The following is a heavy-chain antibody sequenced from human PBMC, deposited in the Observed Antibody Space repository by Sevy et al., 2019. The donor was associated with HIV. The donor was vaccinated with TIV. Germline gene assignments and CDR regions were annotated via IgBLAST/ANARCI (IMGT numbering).Heavy chain of an antibody. Sequence: GGFLRLSCAASGFTFSSYWMSCVRQAPGKGLEWVANIKQDGSEKYYVDSVKGRFTISRDNAKNSLYLQMNSLRAEDTAAYNCARDGVLWWFSESGYYGMDVWGQGTPVIVSS. D-gene: IGHD2-21*01. V-gene: IGHV3-7*01. CDR1: GFTFSSYW. J-gene: IGHJ6*02. CDR3: ARDGVLWWFSESGYYGMDV. CDR2: IKQDGSEK.